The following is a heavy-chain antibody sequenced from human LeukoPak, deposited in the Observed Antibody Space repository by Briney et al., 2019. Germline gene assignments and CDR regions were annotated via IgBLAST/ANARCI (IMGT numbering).Heavy chain of an antibody. Sequence: ASVKVSFKSSGYSFTAFYIHWVRQAPGQGLEWMGWIHPRSGETNYAYKFRGRVTMTRDTSISTTYMDLGSLGSDDTAVYYCARDGEYGTGSYYRGCFDYWGQGTLVTVSS. CDR3: ARDGEYGTGSYYRGCFDY. CDR2: IHPRSGET. D-gene: IGHD3-10*01. CDR1: GYSFTAFY. J-gene: IGHJ4*02. V-gene: IGHV1-2*02.